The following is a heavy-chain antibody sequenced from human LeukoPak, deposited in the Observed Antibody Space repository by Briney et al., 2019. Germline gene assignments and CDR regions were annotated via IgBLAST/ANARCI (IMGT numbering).Heavy chain of an antibody. CDR3: ASSDLVTTAYYYYGMDV. CDR1: GGSFSGYY. V-gene: IGHV4-34*01. CDR2: INHSGST. D-gene: IGHD2-21*02. J-gene: IGHJ6*02. Sequence: SETLSLTCAVYGGSFSGYYWSWIRQPPGKGLEWIGEINHSGSTNYNPSLKSRVTISVDTSKNQFSLKLSSVTAADTAVYYCASSDLVTTAYYYYGMDVWGQGTTATVSS.